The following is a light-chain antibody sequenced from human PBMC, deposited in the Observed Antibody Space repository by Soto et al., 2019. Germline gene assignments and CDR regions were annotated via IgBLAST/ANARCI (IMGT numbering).Light chain of an antibody. CDR1: ESVSSN. Sequence: VMTQSPASLSVSPGERATLSCRASESVSSNLAWYQQKPGQGPRLLIYGASTRATGIPARFSGSGSGTEFTLTINSLQSEDFAVYYCQQYNNWPWTVGQGTKVDIK. V-gene: IGKV3-15*01. J-gene: IGKJ1*01. CDR2: GAS. CDR3: QQYNNWPWT.